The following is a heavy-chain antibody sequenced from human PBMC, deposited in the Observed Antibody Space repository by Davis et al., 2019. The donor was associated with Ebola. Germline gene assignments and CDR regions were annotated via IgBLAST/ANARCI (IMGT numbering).Heavy chain of an antibody. CDR1: GYTFTTYD. CDR2: INPSGGST. CDR3: ARGILAEGLDS. V-gene: IGHV1-46*01. Sequence: ASVKVSCKASGYTFTTYDINWVRQAPGQGLEWMGIINPSGGSTNYAQNFQGRVTITADKSTYTVYMELSSLRSEDTAVYYCARGILAEGLDSWGQGTLLTVSS. D-gene: IGHD5-18*01. J-gene: IGHJ4*02.